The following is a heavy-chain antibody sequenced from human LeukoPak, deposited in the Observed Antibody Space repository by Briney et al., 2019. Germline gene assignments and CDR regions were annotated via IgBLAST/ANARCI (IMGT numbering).Heavy chain of an antibody. CDR3: ARDWCLRAYGGNSGCAFDI. CDR1: GYIFTNCG. CDR2: ISSFNDNT. J-gene: IGHJ3*02. Sequence: ASVKVSCKASGYIFTNCGISWVRQAPGQGLEWMGWISSFNDNTHSAPKLQGRVTMTTDTSTGAAYMELRSLRSDDTAVYYCARDWCLRAYGGNSGCAFDIWGQGTMVTVSS. D-gene: IGHD4-23*01. V-gene: IGHV1-18*01.